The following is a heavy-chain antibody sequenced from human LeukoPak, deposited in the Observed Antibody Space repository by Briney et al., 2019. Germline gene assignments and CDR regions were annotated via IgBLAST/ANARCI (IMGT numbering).Heavy chain of an antibody. J-gene: IGHJ4*02. Sequence: PGGSLRLSCAASGFSFTSSWMTWVRQAPGRGLEWVANINKDGSDKQYVDSVKGRFTISRDNARNSMYLLMNSLRAEDTAVYYCASIIATMFDSWGQGTLVTVSS. V-gene: IGHV3-7*02. CDR3: ASIIATMFDS. CDR1: GFSFTSSW. D-gene: IGHD1-20*01. CDR2: INKDGSDK.